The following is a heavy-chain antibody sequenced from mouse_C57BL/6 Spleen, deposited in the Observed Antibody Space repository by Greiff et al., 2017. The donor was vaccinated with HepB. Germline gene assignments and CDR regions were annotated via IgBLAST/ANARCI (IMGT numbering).Heavy chain of an antibody. CDR2: IWTGGGT. Sequence: QVQLKESGPGLVAPSQSLSITCTVSGFSLTSYAISWVRQPPGKGLEWLGVIWTGGGTNYNSALKSRLSISKDNSKSQVFLKRNSLQTDDTARYYCARNYVGLYDYDEGGYFDVWGTGTTVTVSS. J-gene: IGHJ1*03. V-gene: IGHV2-9-1*01. D-gene: IGHD2-4*01. CDR1: GFSLTSYA. CDR3: ARNYVGLYDYDEGGYFDV.